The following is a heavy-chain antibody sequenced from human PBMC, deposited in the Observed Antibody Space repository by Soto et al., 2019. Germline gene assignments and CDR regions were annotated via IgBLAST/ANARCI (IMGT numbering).Heavy chain of an antibody. V-gene: IGHV4-59*01. CDR1: GGSISNYY. Sequence: QVQLQESGPGLVKPSETLSLTCTVSGGSISNYYWSWIRQPPGKGLEWIGYISYSGTTNYNPSLEGRVTMSIDTSKNQFSLKVTSVTAADTAVYYCARETRQAGAYTTNYWSQGTLVTVSS. J-gene: IGHJ4*02. CDR3: ARETRQAGAYTTNY. CDR2: ISYSGTT. D-gene: IGHD1-1*01.